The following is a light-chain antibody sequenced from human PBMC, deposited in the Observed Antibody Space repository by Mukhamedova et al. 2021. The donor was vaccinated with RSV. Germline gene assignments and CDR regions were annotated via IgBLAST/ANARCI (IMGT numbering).Light chain of an antibody. CDR3: QQSFNSLRWT. CDR2: GAS. Sequence: WYQRRVHGKAPKLLIYGASSLVSGVPSRFSGSGSETDFTLTISSLQLEDFATYYCQQSFNSLRWTFGQGTRVDIK. J-gene: IGKJ1*01. V-gene: IGKV1-39*01.